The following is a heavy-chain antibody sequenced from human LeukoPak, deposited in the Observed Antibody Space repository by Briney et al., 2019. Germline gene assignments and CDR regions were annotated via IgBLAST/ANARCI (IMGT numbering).Heavy chain of an antibody. CDR2: IYYSGST. J-gene: IGHJ4*02. Sequence: PSETLSLTCTVSGGSISSSSYYWGWIRQPPGKGLEWIGSIYYSGSTYYNPSLKSRVTISVDTSKNQFSLKLSSVTAADTSVYYCARHYYDSSGYRYYFDYWGQGTLATVSS. CDR3: ARHYYDSSGYRYYFDY. D-gene: IGHD3-22*01. CDR1: GGSISSSSYY. V-gene: IGHV4-39*01.